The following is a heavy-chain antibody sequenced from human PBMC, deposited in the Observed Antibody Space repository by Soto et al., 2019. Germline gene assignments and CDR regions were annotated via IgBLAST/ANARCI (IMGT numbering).Heavy chain of an antibody. CDR2: ISGSGGST. CDR1: GFTFSSYA. CDR3: AKVKDIVVVPAAMPYYFDY. J-gene: IGHJ4*02. D-gene: IGHD2-2*01. Sequence: GGSLRLSCAASGFTFSSYAMSWVRQAPGKGLEWVSAISGSGGSTYYADSVKGRFTISRDNSKNTLYLQMNSLRAEDTAVYYCAKVKDIVVVPAAMPYYFDYWGQGTLVTVSS. V-gene: IGHV3-23*01.